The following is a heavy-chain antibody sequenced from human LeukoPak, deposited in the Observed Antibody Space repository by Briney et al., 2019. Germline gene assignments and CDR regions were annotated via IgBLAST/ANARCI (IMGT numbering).Heavy chain of an antibody. D-gene: IGHD3-9*01. J-gene: IGHJ4*02. CDR1: GFNFSSYA. CDR3: AKIPFNDILYYFDY. V-gene: IGHV3-23*01. CDR2: ISGSGDST. Sequence: GGSLRLSCAASGFNFSSYAKTWVRQAPGKGLEWVSAISGSGDSTYYVDSVEGRFTISRDNSKNTLYLQMNSLRAEDTAVYYCAKIPFNDILYYFDYWGQGTLVTVSS.